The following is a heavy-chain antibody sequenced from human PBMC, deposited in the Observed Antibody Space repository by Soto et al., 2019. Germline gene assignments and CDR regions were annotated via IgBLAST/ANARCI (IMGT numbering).Heavy chain of an antibody. Sequence: EVQVGESGGGLVKPGGSVRLSCAVSGLPFTGAWMSWVRQAPGMGLEWVGRIKARNAGGTADYAEAVKGRFIISRDDSQSMMYLQMNSLKTEDTALYYCPTVTHVPVGGQGTKVIVYS. CDR1: GLPFTGAW. CDR3: PTVTHVPV. CDR2: IKARNAGGTA. V-gene: IGHV3-15*01. D-gene: IGHD2-21*01. J-gene: IGHJ6*02.